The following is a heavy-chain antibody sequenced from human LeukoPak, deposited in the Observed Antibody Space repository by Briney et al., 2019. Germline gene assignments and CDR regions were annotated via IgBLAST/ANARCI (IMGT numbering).Heavy chain of an antibody. CDR3: ARGYTGFGSGSSLGY. J-gene: IGHJ4*02. CDR2: ISYDGSNK. D-gene: IGHD3-10*01. V-gene: IGHV3-30-3*01. Sequence: GGSLRLSCVASGFTFTSYAMHWVRQAPGKGLEWLAVISYDGSNKYYADSVKGRFTISRDNSQNMLYLQMNSLRAEDTAVYYCARGYTGFGSGSSLGYWGQGTLVTVSS. CDR1: GFTFTSYA.